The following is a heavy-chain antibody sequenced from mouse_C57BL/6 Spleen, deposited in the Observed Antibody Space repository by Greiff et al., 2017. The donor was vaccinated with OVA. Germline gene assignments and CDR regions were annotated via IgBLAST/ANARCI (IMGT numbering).Heavy chain of an antibody. V-gene: IGHV1-81*01. CDR1: GYTFTSYG. D-gene: IGHD2-4*01. CDR3: ARGADDYDVFAY. Sequence: QVQLKESGAELARPGASVKLSCKASGYTFTSYGISWVKQRPGQGLEWIGEIYPRSGNTYYNEKFKGKATLTADKSSSTAYMELRSLTSEDSAVYFCARGADDYDVFAYWGQGTLVTVSA. CDR2: IYPRSGNT. J-gene: IGHJ3*01.